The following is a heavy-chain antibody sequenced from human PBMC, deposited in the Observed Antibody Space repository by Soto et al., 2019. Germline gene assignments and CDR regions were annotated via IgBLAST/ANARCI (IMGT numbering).Heavy chain of an antibody. J-gene: IGHJ1*01. CDR1: GYIFTAYS. CDR3: AREENCSDGICYSEYFQR. D-gene: IGHD2-15*01. CDR2: VNPSGGST. V-gene: IGHV1-46*01. Sequence: ASVKVSCKASGYIFTAYSMHWVRQAPGQGLEWMGVVNPSGGSTNYAQKFQGRITMARDTSTSTVYMDLSSLTSEDTAVYYCAREENCSDGICYSEYFQRWGQGTLVTVSS.